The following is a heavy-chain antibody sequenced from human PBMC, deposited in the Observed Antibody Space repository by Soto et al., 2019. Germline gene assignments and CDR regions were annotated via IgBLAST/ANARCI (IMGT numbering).Heavy chain of an antibody. CDR1: GFTFSSYA. CDR3: AKRRGAGGHFDY. D-gene: IGHD2-15*01. Sequence: PGGSLRLSCAASGFTFSSYAMGWVRQGPGKGLEWVAVVSIGGSTHYADSVRGRFTISRGNSKNTLSLQMNSLTAEDTAVYFCAKRRGAGGHFDYWGQGALVT. J-gene: IGHJ4*02. V-gene: IGHV3-23*01. CDR2: VSIGGST.